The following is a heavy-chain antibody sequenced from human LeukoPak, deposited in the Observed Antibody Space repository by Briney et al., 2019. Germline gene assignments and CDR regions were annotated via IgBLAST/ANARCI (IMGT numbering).Heavy chain of an antibody. D-gene: IGHD3-10*01. J-gene: IGHJ3*02. V-gene: IGHV3-30*18. Sequence: GRSLRLSCAASGFTFSSYGMHWVRQAPGKGLEWVAVISYDGSNKYYADSVKGRFTISRDNSKNTLYLQMSSLRAEDTAVYYCAKDRTMVRGVPPDAFDIWGQGTMVTVSS. CDR2: ISYDGSNK. CDR1: GFTFSSYG. CDR3: AKDRTMVRGVPPDAFDI.